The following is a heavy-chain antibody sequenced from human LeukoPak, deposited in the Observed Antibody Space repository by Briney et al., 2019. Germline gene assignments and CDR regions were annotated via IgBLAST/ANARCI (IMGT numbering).Heavy chain of an antibody. CDR1: GFTFSSYS. CDR2: IKQDGSEK. CDR3: ARELYSNYLTN. J-gene: IGHJ4*02. Sequence: GGSLRLSCAASGFTFSSYSMNWVRQAPGKGLEWVANIKQDGSEKYYVDSVKGRFTISRDNAKNSLYLQMNSLRAEDTAVYYCARELYSNYLTNWGQGTLVTVSS. D-gene: IGHD4-11*01. V-gene: IGHV3-7*01.